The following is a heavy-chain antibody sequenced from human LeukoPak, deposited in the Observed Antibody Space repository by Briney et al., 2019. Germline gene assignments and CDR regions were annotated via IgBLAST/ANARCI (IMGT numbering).Heavy chain of an antibody. CDR3: AREWRYYDSSGYYDY. CDR1: GFTFSSYE. Sequence: HAGGSLRLSCAASGFTFSSYEMNWVRQAPGKGLEWVSYISSSGSLIDYADSVKGRFTISRDNAKNSLYLQMNSLRAEDTAVYYCAREWRYYDSSGYYDYWGQGTLVTVSP. V-gene: IGHV3-48*03. D-gene: IGHD3-22*01. CDR2: ISSSGSLI. J-gene: IGHJ4*02.